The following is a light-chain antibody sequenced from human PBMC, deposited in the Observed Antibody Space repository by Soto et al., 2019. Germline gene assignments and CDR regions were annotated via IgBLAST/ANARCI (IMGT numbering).Light chain of an antibody. CDR1: SGHSNYA. CDR2: IKSDGSH. J-gene: IGLJ1*01. CDR3: QTWGTGVGV. V-gene: IGLV4-69*01. Sequence: QLVLTQSPSASASLGASVKLTCTLSSGHSNYAIAWHQQQPEKGPRYLMKIKSDGSHSKGDGIPDRFSGSSSGAERYLTISSLQSEDEADYYCQTWGTGVGVFGTGTKLTDL.